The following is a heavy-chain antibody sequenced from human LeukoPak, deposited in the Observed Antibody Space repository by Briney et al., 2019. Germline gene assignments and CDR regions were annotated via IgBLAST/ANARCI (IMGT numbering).Heavy chain of an antibody. Sequence: SETPSLTCTVSGGSISSGSDYWSWIRQPPGKGLEWIGYIYYSGSTNYNPSLKSRVTISVDTSKNQFSLKLSSVTAADTAVYYCARDQGFYYGSGSYYSRFDPWGQGTLVTVSS. CDR2: IYYSGST. CDR3: ARDQGFYYGSGSYYSRFDP. V-gene: IGHV4-61*01. J-gene: IGHJ5*02. CDR1: GGSISSGSDY. D-gene: IGHD3-10*01.